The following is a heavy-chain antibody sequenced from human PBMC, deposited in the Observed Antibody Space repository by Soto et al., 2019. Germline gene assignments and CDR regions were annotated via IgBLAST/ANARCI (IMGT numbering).Heavy chain of an antibody. D-gene: IGHD6-13*01. CDR3: ARREYSSSCFDY. CDR1: GGSISGYY. Sequence: SETLSLTCTVSGGSISGYYWSWIRQPPGKGLEWIGYIYYSGSTNYNPSLKSRVTISVDTSKNQFSLKLSSVTAADTAVYYCARREYSSSCFDYWGQGTLVTVSS. V-gene: IGHV4-59*01. J-gene: IGHJ4*02. CDR2: IYYSGST.